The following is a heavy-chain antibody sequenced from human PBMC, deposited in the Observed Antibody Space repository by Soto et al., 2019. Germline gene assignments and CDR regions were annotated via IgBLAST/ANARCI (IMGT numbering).Heavy chain of an antibody. Sequence: QVQLVQSGAEVKKPGSSVKVSCKASGGTFSSYAISWVRQAPGQGLEWMGGIIPIFGTANYAQKFQGRVTITADESTSTAYMELSCLRSEDTAVYYCARGADIVPPYYFDYWGQGTLVTVSS. CDR2: IIPIFGTA. J-gene: IGHJ4*02. D-gene: IGHD2-8*01. CDR1: GGTFSSYA. V-gene: IGHV1-69*01. CDR3: ARGADIVPPYYFDY.